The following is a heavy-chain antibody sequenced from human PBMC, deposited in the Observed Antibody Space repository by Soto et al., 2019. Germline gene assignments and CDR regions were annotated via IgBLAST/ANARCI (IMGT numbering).Heavy chain of an antibody. J-gene: IGHJ4*02. V-gene: IGHV4-61*01. CDR3: ARGYSHYAH. Sequence: TETLSLTCTVSGGSVSRDSNFWSWIRQPPGKGLEWIGYIYYGGPSRYNPSLESRVTISIDSSKNQVSLTLTPVTAADTAVYYCARGYSHYAHWGRGTLVTVSS. CDR2: IYYGGPS. D-gene: IGHD4-4*01. CDR1: GGSVSRDSNF.